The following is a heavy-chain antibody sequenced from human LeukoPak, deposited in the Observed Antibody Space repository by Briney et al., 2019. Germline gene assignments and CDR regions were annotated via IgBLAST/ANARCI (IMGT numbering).Heavy chain of an antibody. Sequence: PSETLSLTCAVYGRCFSGYYWSWIRQPPGKGLEWIGEINHSGSTNYNPSLKSRVTISVDTSKNQFSLKLSSVTAADMAVYYCARGYSNWDYWGQGTLVTVSS. V-gene: IGHV4-34*01. CDR1: GRCFSGYY. D-gene: IGHD4-11*01. CDR2: INHSGST. J-gene: IGHJ4*02. CDR3: ARGYSNWDY.